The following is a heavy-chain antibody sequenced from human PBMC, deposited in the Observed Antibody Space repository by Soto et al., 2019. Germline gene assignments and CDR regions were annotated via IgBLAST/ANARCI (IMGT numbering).Heavy chain of an antibody. V-gene: IGHV1-69*01. CDR3: ARGGGKYYGSGNYAFDY. Sequence: QVQLVQSGAEVKKPGSSVKVSCKLFGVTFSNYRISWVRQAPGQGLEWMGGILPISGAANYAQKFQGRVTSTADEATSTAYMERSSLGSEDTAVYYCARGGGKYYGSGNYAFDYWGQGTLVTVSS. J-gene: IGHJ4*02. D-gene: IGHD3-10*01. CDR1: GVTFSNYR. CDR2: ILPISGAA.